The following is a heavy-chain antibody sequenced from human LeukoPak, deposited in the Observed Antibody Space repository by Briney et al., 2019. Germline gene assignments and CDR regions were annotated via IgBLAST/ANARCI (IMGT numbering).Heavy chain of an antibody. Sequence: PGGSLRLSCAASGFTFGDHYMSWIRQTPVRGLEWIGYIYYSGSTKYNPSLKSRVTISVDTSKNQFSLKLSSVTAAATDVYYCARVDTASDAFDIWGQGTMVTVSS. D-gene: IGHD5-18*01. CDR1: GFTFGDHY. CDR2: IYYSGST. CDR3: ARVDTASDAFDI. J-gene: IGHJ3*02. V-gene: IGHV4-59*11.